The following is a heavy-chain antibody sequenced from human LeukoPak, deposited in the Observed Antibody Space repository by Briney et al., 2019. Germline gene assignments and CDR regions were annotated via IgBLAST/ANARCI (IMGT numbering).Heavy chain of an antibody. D-gene: IGHD3-3*01. J-gene: IGHJ6*02. Sequence: SQTLSLTCTVSGGSISSGGYYWSWIRQHPGKGLEWIGYIYYSGSTYYNPSLKSRVTISVDTSKNQFSLKLSSVTAADTAVYYCARAQTTREWYEYYYYGTDVWGQGTTVTVSS. V-gene: IGHV4-31*03. CDR3: ARAQTTREWYEYYYYGTDV. CDR2: IYYSGST. CDR1: GGSISSGGYY.